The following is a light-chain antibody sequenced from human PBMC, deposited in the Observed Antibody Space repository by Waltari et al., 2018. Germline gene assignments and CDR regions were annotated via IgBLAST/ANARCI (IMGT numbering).Light chain of an antibody. V-gene: IGLV2-14*03. CDR1: SSDVVGYNY. CDR3: SSYTSRSTWV. J-gene: IGLJ2*01. Sequence: QSALTQPASVSGSPGQSITISCTGTSSDVVGYNYVSWYQQHPGKAPKLIIYDVSNRPSGVSNRFSGSKSGNTASLTISGLQAEDEADYYCSSYTSRSTWVFGGGTKLTVL. CDR2: DVS.